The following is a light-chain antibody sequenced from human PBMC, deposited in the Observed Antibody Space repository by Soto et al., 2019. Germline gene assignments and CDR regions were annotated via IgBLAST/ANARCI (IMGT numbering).Light chain of an antibody. CDR1: SSDVGSYNL. CDR3: CSYAGRDVV. Sequence: QSALTQPASVSGSPGQSITISCTGTSSDVGSYNLVSWYQQHPGKAPKLMIYDGSKRPSGVSNRFSGSKSGNTASLTISGLQAEDEADYYCCSYAGRDVVFGGGTKVTVL. CDR2: DGS. J-gene: IGLJ2*01. V-gene: IGLV2-23*01.